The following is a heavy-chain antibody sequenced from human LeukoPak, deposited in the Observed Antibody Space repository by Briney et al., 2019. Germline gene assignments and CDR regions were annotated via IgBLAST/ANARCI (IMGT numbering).Heavy chain of an antibody. CDR3: ARGTDSRFDY. CDR2: IYSSGST. Sequence: SETLSLTCTVSGGSISSYYWSWVRQPPGQGLEWMGYIYSSGSTTYYASIKRRGIISVDTYKNRFSLKLSSETAADTAVYYCARGTDSRFDYWGQGTLVTVSS. D-gene: IGHD2-2*01. CDR1: GGSISSYY. V-gene: IGHV4-59*01. J-gene: IGHJ4*02.